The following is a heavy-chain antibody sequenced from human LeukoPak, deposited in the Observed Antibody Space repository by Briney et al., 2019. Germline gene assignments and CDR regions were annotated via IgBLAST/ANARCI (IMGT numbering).Heavy chain of an antibody. CDR1: GGSISNNNW. V-gene: IGHV4-4*02. Sequence: SGALSLTCAVSGGSISNNNWWSWVRQPPGKGLEWIGEIYHTGSTNYNPSLKSRVTISVDKSKNQFSLKLSSVTAADTAVYYCARARSTMVRGVIKGMYFDYWGQGTLVTVSS. CDR3: ARARSTMVRGVIKGMYFDY. CDR2: IYHTGST. D-gene: IGHD3-10*01. J-gene: IGHJ4*02.